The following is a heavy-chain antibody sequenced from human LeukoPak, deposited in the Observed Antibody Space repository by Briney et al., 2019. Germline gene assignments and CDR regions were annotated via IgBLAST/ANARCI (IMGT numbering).Heavy chain of an antibody. CDR2: INHSGST. D-gene: IGHD3-10*01. V-gene: IGHV4-34*01. Sequence: PSETLSLTCAVYGGSFSGYYWSWIRQPPGKGLEWIGEINHSGSTNYNPSLKSRVTISVDTSKNQSSLKLSSVTAADTAVYYCARATYYYGSGSYSFDYWGQGTLVTVSS. J-gene: IGHJ4*02. CDR3: ARATYYYGSGSYSFDY. CDR1: GGSFSGYY.